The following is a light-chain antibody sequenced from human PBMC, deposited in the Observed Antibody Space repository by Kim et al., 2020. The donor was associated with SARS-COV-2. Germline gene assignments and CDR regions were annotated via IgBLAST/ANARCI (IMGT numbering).Light chain of an antibody. CDR1: QSVTNSH. J-gene: IGKJ2*01. Sequence: EIVLTQSPGTLSLSPGERATLSCRASQSVTNSHLAWYQQKPGQAPRLLIYGASSRASGIPDRFSGSGSGTDFTLTISRLEPEDFAVYYCQQHGSASYTFGQGTKLEI. V-gene: IGKV3-20*01. CDR2: GAS. CDR3: QQHGSASYT.